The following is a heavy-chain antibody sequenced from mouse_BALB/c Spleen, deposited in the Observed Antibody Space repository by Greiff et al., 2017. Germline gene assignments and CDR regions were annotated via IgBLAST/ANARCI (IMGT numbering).Heavy chain of an antibody. CDR1: GYTFTSYY. D-gene: IGHD2-10*02. J-gene: IGHJ3*01. Sequence: QVQLQQSGAELVKPGASVKLSCKASGYTFTSYYMYWVKQRPGQGLEWIGEINPSNGGTNFNEKFKSKATLTVDKSSSIAYMQLSSLTSEDSAVYYCTRSMVRSWFAYWGQGTLVTVSA. CDR2: INPSNGGT. CDR3: TRSMVRSWFAY. V-gene: IGHV1S81*02.